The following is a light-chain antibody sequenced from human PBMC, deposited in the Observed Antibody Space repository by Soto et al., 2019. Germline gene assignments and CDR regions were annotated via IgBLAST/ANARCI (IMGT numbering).Light chain of an antibody. V-gene: IGKV1-5*03. CDR2: KAS. CDR1: QTISSW. CDR3: QHYNSYSEA. J-gene: IGKJ1*01. Sequence: DIQMTQSPSTLSGSVGDRVTITCRASQTISSWLAWYQQKPGKAPKLLIYKASTLKSGVPSRFSGSGSGTEFTLTISSRQPDDFATYYCQHYNSYSEAFGQGTKVDTK.